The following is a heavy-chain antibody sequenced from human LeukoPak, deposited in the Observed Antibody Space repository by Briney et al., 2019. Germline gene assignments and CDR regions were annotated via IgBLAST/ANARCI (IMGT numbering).Heavy chain of an antibody. J-gene: IGHJ4*02. D-gene: IGHD6-13*01. CDR3: AGLPWIRAYSTEHN. CDR1: ELPVSGNY. CDR2: IYSGADT. V-gene: IGHV3-53*01. Sequence: GGSLRLSCAASELPVSGNYMSWVRQAPGKGLEWVSLIYSGADTYYADSVKGRFTISRDNSKNTLYLQMNSLRAEDTAVYYCAGLPWIRAYSTEHNWGQEPRLTVPS.